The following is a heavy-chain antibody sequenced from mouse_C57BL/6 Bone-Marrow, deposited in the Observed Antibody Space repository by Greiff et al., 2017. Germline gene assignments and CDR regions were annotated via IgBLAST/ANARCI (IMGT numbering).Heavy chain of an antibody. CDR3: ARHGYGSSYVGYFDV. J-gene: IGHJ1*03. CDR1: GFSLTSYG. V-gene: IGHV2-6-1*01. CDR2: IWSDGST. Sequence: VKLMESGPGLVAPSQSLSITCTVSGFSLTSYGVHWVRQPPGKGLEWLVVIWSDGSTTYNSALKSRLSISKDNSKSQVFLKMNSLQTDDTAMYYCARHGYGSSYVGYFDVWGTGTTVTVSS. D-gene: IGHD1-1*01.